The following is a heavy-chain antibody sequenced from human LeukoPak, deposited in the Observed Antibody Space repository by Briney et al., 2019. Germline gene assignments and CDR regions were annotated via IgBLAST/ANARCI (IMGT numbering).Heavy chain of an antibody. V-gene: IGHV3-7*03. CDR3: ARSIPYGTTWYGRSDY. J-gene: IGHJ4*02. Sequence: GGSLRLSCAASGFPFSSYSMTWVRQAPGKGLEWVANIKPDGTTKFYVDSVKGRFTISRDNALNSLYLQMNSLRAEDTAIYYCARSIPYGTTWYGRSDYWGQGTLATVSS. CDR2: IKPDGTTK. D-gene: IGHD6-13*01. CDR1: GFPFSSYS.